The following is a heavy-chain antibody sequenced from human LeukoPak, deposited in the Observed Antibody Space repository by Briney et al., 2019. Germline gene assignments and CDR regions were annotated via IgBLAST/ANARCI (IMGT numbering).Heavy chain of an antibody. CDR1: GFTVSTNY. Sequence: GGSLRLSCAASGFTVSTNYMSWVRQAPGKGLEWVSVIDSGGRTYYTDSVKGRFTISRDNSKDTLYLQMSSLRSEDTAVYYCARESNSGYYFSYWGQGTLVLVSS. CDR2: IDSGGRT. V-gene: IGHV3-66*01. D-gene: IGHD3-22*01. CDR3: ARESNSGYYFSY. J-gene: IGHJ4*02.